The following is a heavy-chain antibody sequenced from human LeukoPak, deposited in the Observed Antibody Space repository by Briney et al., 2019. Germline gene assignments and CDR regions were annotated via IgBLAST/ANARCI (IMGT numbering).Heavy chain of an antibody. J-gene: IGHJ6*03. CDR1: GGSISSHY. D-gene: IGHD2-2*01. Sequence: SETLSLTCTVSGGSISSHYWSWIRQPPGKGLEWIGNIYTSGSTNYNPSLKSRVTISVDTSKAQFSLNLSSVTAADTAVYYCARQSDQLLNGYYYYYMDVWGKGTTVTVSS. CDR2: IYTSGST. CDR3: ARQSDQLLNGYYYYYMDV. V-gene: IGHV4-4*09.